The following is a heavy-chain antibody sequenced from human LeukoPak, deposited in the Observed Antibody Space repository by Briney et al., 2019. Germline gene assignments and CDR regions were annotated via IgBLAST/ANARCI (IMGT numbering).Heavy chain of an antibody. CDR1: GFTFSSYS. Sequence: NPGRSLRLSCAASGFTFSSYSMHWVRQAPGKGLEWVSSISSSSSYIYYADSVKGRFTISRDNAKNSLYLQMNSLRAEDTAVYYCARDALYCSSTSCYTSVGYWFVPWGQGTLVTVSS. CDR2: ISSSSSYI. J-gene: IGHJ5*02. V-gene: IGHV3-21*01. CDR3: ARDALYCSSTSCYTSVGYWFVP. D-gene: IGHD2-2*02.